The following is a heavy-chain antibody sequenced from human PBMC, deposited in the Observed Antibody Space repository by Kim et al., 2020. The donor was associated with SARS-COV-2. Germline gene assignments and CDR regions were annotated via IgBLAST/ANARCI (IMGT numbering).Heavy chain of an antibody. J-gene: IGHJ4*02. V-gene: IGHV3-11*06. D-gene: IGHD3-9*01. Sequence: DSVRGTCTIARDNAKNTLYLQMHSPGAEDTAVYYCAKQLRYFDWLCGGFHYWGQGTLVTVSS. CDR3: AKQLRYFDWLCGGFHY.